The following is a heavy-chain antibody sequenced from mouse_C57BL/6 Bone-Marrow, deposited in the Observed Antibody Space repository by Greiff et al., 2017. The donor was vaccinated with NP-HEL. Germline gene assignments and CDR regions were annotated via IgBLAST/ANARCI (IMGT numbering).Heavy chain of an antibody. V-gene: IGHV2-9*01. Sequence: QVQLQESGPGLVAPSQSLSITCTVSGFSLTSYGVDWVRQPPGKGLEWLGVIWGGGSTNYNSALMSRLSISKDNSTSQVFLKMNRLQTDDTAMYYCAKHSHYDGSSYRDAMDYWGQGTSVTVSS. CDR1: GFSLTSYG. J-gene: IGHJ4*01. D-gene: IGHD1-1*01. CDR3: AKHSHYDGSSYRDAMDY. CDR2: IWGGGST.